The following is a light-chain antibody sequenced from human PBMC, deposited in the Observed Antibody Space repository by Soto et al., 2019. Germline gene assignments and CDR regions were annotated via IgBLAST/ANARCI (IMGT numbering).Light chain of an antibody. Sequence: IVLTQSPATLSLSPGERATLSCRASQSVSSYLAWYQQKPGQAPRLLIYDASNRATGIPARFSGSGSGTDFTLTISSLEPEDFAVYYCQQRSNWHLTFGGGTKVDIK. CDR2: DAS. CDR3: QQRSNWHLT. CDR1: QSVSSY. V-gene: IGKV3-11*01. J-gene: IGKJ4*01.